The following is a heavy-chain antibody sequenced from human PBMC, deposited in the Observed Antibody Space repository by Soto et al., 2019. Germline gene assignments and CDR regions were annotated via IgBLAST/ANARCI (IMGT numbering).Heavy chain of an antibody. J-gene: IGHJ4*02. CDR1: GGSTTSDY. D-gene: IGHD3-10*01. CDR2: IFHSLGA. Sequence: LALTCTVSGGSTTSDYWSWIRQPPGKGLEWLGYIFHSLGAKYNPSLGSRGTISLDTSKNQLSLSLRSVTAADTAIYFCVRDLNGSGDYWGQGTLVTVSS. V-gene: IGHV4-59*01. CDR3: VRDLNGSGDY.